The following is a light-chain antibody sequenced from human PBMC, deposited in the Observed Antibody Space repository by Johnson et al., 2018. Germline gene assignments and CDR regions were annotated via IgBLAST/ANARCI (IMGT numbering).Light chain of an antibody. CDR1: SSNIGNNY. J-gene: IGLJ1*01. Sequence: QSVLTQPPSVSAAPGQKVTISCSGSSSNIGNNYVSWYQQLPGTAPKLLIYENNKRPSGIPDRFSGSTSGTSATLGITGLQTGDEADYYCGTWDSSLMAGNVFGTGTKVTVL. CDR2: ENN. CDR3: GTWDSSLMAGNV. V-gene: IGLV1-51*02.